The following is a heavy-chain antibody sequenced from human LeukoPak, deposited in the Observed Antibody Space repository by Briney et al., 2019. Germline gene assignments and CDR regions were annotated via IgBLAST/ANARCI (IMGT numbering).Heavy chain of an antibody. Sequence: GGSLRLSCAASGFMFSGYWMSWVRQAPGRGLEWVANINQDGSEKYYVDSVKGRFTISRDNAKNSLFFEMNSLRVEDTSVYYCARDFRNSGWGSDYWGQGTLVTVSS. J-gene: IGHJ4*02. CDR1: GFMFSGYW. CDR3: ARDFRNSGWGSDY. CDR2: INQDGSEK. V-gene: IGHV3-7*04. D-gene: IGHD6-19*01.